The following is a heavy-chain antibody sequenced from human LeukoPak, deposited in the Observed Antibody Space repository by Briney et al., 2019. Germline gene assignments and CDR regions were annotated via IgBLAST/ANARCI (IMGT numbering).Heavy chain of an antibody. J-gene: IGHJ4*02. D-gene: IGHD3-10*01. Sequence: ASVKVSCKASGYTFTGYYMHWVRQAPGQGLEWMGWINPNSGGTNYAQKFQGRVAMTRDTSISTDYMELSRLRSDDTAVYYCARVYDSGSFSGVWGQGTLVTVSS. CDR3: ARVYDSGSFSGV. V-gene: IGHV1-2*02. CDR1: GYTFTGYY. CDR2: INPNSGGT.